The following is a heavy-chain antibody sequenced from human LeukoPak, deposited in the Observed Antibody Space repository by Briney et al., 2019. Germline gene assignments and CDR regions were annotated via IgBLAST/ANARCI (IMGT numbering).Heavy chain of an antibody. V-gene: IGHV4-38-2*01. CDR1: GYSISSGYY. CDR2: IYHSGST. Sequence: SETLSLTCAVSGYSISSGYYWGWIRQPPGKGLEWIGSIYHSGSTYYNPSLKSRVTISVDTSKNQFSLKLSSVTAADTAVYYCARATHYCSSTSCRNWFDPWGQGTLVTVSS. J-gene: IGHJ5*02. D-gene: IGHD2-2*01. CDR3: ARATHYCSSTSCRNWFDP.